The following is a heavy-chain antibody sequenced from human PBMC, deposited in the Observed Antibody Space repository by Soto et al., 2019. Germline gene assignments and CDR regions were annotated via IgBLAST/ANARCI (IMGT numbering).Heavy chain of an antibody. Sequence: GASVKVSCKASGYTFTSYYMHWVRQAPGQGLEWMGIINPSGGSTSYAQKFQGRVTMTRDTPTSTVYMELSSLRSEDTAVYYCARERNLIAVAGTYDYYYYGMDVWGQGTTVTVSS. CDR3: ARERNLIAVAGTYDYYYYGMDV. CDR1: GYTFTSYY. J-gene: IGHJ6*02. V-gene: IGHV1-46*01. D-gene: IGHD6-19*01. CDR2: INPSGGST.